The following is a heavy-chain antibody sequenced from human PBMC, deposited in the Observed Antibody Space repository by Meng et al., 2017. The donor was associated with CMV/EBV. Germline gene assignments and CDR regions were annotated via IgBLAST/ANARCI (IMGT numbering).Heavy chain of an antibody. D-gene: IGHD6-13*01. J-gene: IGHJ4*02. CDR1: GFTFSSYG. Sequence: GASLKISCAASGFTFSSYGMHWVRQAPGKGLEWVAFIRYDGSNKYYADSVKGRFTISRDNSKNTLYLQMNSLRAEDTAVYYCANQYSSSWGGGYFDYWGQGTLVTVSS. CDR3: ANQYSSSWGGGYFDY. CDR2: IRYDGSNK. V-gene: IGHV3-30*02.